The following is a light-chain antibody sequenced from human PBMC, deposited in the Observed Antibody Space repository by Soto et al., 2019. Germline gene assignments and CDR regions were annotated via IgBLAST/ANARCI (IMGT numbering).Light chain of an antibody. Sequence: QSALTQPRSVSGSPGQSVTISCTGTSRDIGAYNFVSWYQQHPGQAPKLLIYDVSERPSGVPDRFSGSKSGNTASLSISGLQAEDEAEYYCCSYAGTYTFVFGSGTKLTVL. CDR2: DVS. J-gene: IGLJ1*01. CDR3: CSYAGTYTFV. CDR1: SRDIGAYNF. V-gene: IGLV2-11*01.